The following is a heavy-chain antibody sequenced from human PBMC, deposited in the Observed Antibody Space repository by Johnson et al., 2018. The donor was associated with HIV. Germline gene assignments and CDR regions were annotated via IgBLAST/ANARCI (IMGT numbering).Heavy chain of an antibody. J-gene: IGHJ3*02. V-gene: IGHV3-23*04. CDR1: GFTFSSSA. Sequence: VQLVESGGGLVQPGGSLRLSCAASGFTFSSSAMNWVRQAPGEGLEWVSSISGSGGSTYYADSVKGRFTISRDNSKNTLYLQMNSLRAEDTAVYYCARGVVVVPAASSHAFDIWGQGTMVTVSS. CDR2: ISGSGGST. D-gene: IGHD2-2*01. CDR3: ARGVVVVPAASSHAFDI.